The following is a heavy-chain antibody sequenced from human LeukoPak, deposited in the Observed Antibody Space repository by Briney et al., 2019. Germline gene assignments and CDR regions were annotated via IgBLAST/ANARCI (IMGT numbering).Heavy chain of an antibody. CDR2: INPNSGDT. V-gene: IGHV1-2*06. CDR1: GYTFTGYY. J-gene: IGHJ4*02. CDR3: ARVRGADFDY. D-gene: IGHD3-10*01. Sequence: ASVKVSCKASGYTFTGYYVHWVRQAPGQGLEWMGRINPNSGDTNYAQKFQGRVTLTRDTSISTAYMEMSRLTSDDTAVYFCARVRGADFDYWGQGTLVTVSS.